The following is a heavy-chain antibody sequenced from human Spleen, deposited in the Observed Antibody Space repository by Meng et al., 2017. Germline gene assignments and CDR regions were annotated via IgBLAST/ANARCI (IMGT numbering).Heavy chain of an antibody. D-gene: IGHD4-23*01. V-gene: IGHV3-38-3*01. Sequence: GESLKISCAASGFTVSSNEMSWVRQAPGKGQAWVSSSSGDSTDYADSVKGRFTFSRDNSKNTLSLQMNGLKPEDTAVYYCARERGYRANSYGLDVWGHGTTVTVSS. CDR1: GFTVSSNE. J-gene: IGHJ6*02. CDR3: ARERGYRANSYGLDV. CDR2: SSGDST.